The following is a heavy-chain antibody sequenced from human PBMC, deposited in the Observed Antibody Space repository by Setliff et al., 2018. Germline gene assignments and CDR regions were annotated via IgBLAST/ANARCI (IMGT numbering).Heavy chain of an antibody. CDR1: GASISSDGYY. CDR3: ARARTIAVKGGVFAV. V-gene: IGHV4-31*03. J-gene: IGHJ2*01. CDR2: IYYSGST. Sequence: SETLSLTCIVSGASISSDGYYWSWIRQHPGRGLEWIGYIYYSGSTYYNPSLKSRVTISLDTAKNQFSLELSSVTAADTAVYVCARARTIAVKGGVFAVWGRGTLVTVSS. D-gene: IGHD6-19*01.